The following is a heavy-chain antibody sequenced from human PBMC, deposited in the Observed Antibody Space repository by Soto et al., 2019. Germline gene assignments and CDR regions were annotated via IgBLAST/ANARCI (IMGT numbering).Heavy chain of an antibody. CDR1: GFTFSSYA. V-gene: IGHV3-23*01. CDR2: ISGSGGST. D-gene: IGHD2-15*01. CDR3: AKDLGLGVAATPIPWFDP. J-gene: IGHJ5*02. Sequence: GGSLRLSCAASGFTFSSYAMSWVRQAPGKGLEWVSAISGSGGSTYYADSVKGRFTISRDNSKNTLYLQMNSLRAEDTAVYYCAKDLGLGVAATPIPWFDPWGQGTLVTVSS.